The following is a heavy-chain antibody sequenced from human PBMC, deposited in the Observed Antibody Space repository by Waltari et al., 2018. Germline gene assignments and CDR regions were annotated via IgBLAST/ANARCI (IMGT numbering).Heavy chain of an antibody. CDR2: IHHSGRT. J-gene: IGHJ6*03. CDR1: SGSLNGYH. D-gene: IGHD5-18*01. CDR3: ARGVTGYFNYYYMDV. Sequence: QVQLQLWGAGLLKPSETLSLTCSVYSGSLNGYHWIWLRQSPGEGLVGIGHIHHSGRTNYESSLAGRVTISLDKSKNQFSLKLSSVTAADTALYFCARGVTGYFNYYYMDVWGKGTAVTVSS. V-gene: IGHV4-34*01.